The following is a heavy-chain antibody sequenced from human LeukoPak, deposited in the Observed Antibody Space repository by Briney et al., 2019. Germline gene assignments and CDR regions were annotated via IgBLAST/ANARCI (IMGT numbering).Heavy chain of an antibody. J-gene: IGHJ4*02. CDR1: GFTVSSNY. V-gene: IGHV3-11*03. Sequence: PGGSLRLSCAASGFTVSSNYMSWIRQAPGKGLEWVSYISSSRSYTNYADSVKGRFTISRDSAKNSLYLQMHSLRAEDTAVYYCARFSDGRGYNYGYFIDYWGQGTLVTVSS. CDR2: ISSSRSYT. D-gene: IGHD5-18*01. CDR3: ARFSDGRGYNYGYFIDY.